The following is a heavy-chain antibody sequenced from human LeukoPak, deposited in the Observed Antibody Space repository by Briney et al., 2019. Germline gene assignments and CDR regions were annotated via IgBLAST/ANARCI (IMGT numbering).Heavy chain of an antibody. CDR1: GFTFDDYG. J-gene: IGHJ4*02. Sequence: PGGSLRLSCAASGFTFDDYGMSWVRQAPGKGLEWVSGINWNGGSTGYADSVKGRFTISRDNAKNSPYLQMNSLRAEDTALYYCARVQYSSSPRPFDYWGQGTLVTVSS. V-gene: IGHV3-20*04. CDR2: INWNGGST. CDR3: ARVQYSSSPRPFDY. D-gene: IGHD6-6*01.